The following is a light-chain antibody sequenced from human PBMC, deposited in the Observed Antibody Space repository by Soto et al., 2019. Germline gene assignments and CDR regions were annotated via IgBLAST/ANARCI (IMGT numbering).Light chain of an antibody. CDR3: QQYGTSPFT. CDR2: GAS. J-gene: IGKJ3*01. CDR1: QSVSNSN. Sequence: EVVLTQSPGTLSLSPGERATLSCRASQSVSNSNLAWYQQKPGQAPRLLIYGASNRATGIPDRFSGSGSGTDFTLTISRLEPEDFALYYCQQYGTSPFTFGPGTKVDIK. V-gene: IGKV3-20*01.